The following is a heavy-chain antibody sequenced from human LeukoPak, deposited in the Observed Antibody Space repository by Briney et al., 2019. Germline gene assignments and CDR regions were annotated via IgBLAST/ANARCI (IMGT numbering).Heavy chain of an antibody. J-gene: IGHJ4*02. CDR2: INHSGST. CDR3: AREVQGYSIDY. Sequence: SETLSLTCAVYGGSFSGYYWSWIRQPPGKGLEWIGEINHSGSTNYNPSLKSRVTISVDTSKNQFSLKLSSVTAADTAVYYCAREVQGYSIDYWGQGTLVTVSS. D-gene: IGHD1-1*01. CDR1: GGSFSGYY. V-gene: IGHV4-34*01.